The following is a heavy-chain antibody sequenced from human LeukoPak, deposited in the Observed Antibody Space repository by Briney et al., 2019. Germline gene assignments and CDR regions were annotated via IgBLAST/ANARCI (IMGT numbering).Heavy chain of an antibody. CDR2: IIPILGIA. J-gene: IGHJ3*02. D-gene: IGHD2-2*02. CDR1: GGTFSSYA. V-gene: IGHV1-69*04. Sequence: GASVKVSCKASGGTFSSYAISWVRQAPGQGLEWMGRIIPILGIANYAQKFQGRVTITADKSTSTAYIELSSLRSEDTAVYYCARDCSSTSCYTPLPLDAFDIWGQGTMVTVSS. CDR3: ARDCSSTSCYTPLPLDAFDI.